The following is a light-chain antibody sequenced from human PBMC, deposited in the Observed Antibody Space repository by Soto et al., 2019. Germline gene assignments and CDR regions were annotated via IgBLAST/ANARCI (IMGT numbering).Light chain of an antibody. CDR2: DAS. Sequence: DIQMTQSPSTLPASVGDRVTITCRASQSISSWLAWYQQKPGKAPKLLIYDASSLESGVPSRFSGSGSGTEFTLTISSLQPDDFATYYCQQYTSSQWKSGQGTKVDIK. V-gene: IGKV1-5*01. CDR1: QSISSW. CDR3: QQYTSSQWK. J-gene: IGKJ1*01.